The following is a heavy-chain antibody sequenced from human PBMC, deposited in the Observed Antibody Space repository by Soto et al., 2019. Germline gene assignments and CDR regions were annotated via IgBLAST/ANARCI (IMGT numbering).Heavy chain of an antibody. CDR2: IYSGGST. D-gene: IGHD3-22*01. J-gene: IGHJ3*02. Sequence: GGSLRLSCAASGFTVSSNYMSWVRQAPGKGLEWVSVIYSGGSTYYADSVKGRFTISRDNSKNTLYLQMNSLRAEDTAVYYCARDFYYDSSGYSLDAFDIWGQGTMVTVSS. V-gene: IGHV3-66*01. CDR3: ARDFYYDSSGYSLDAFDI. CDR1: GFTVSSNY.